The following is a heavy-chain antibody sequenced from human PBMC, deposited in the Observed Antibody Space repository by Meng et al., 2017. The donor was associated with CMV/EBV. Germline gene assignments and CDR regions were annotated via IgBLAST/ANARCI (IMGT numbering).Heavy chain of an antibody. J-gene: IGHJ4*02. CDR1: GFTFDNYG. CDR3: AKDLLLFGGANAYFDH. D-gene: IGHD3-16*01. CDR2: IRHDGTTK. Sequence: GGSLRLSCAASGFTFDNYGMHWVRQTPGKGLEWVAFIRHDGTTKFYGDSVKGRFTISRDNSKNTVYLQMNSLRPAETAIYYCAKDLLLFGGANAYFDHWGQGTLVTVSS. V-gene: IGHV3-30*02.